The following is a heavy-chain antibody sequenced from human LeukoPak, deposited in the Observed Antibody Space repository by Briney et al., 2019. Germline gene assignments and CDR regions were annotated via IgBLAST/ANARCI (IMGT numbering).Heavy chain of an antibody. CDR1: GYTFTGYY. D-gene: IGHD3-10*02. CDR3: ARGPFDYYDRTQTYMDV. CDR2: INPNSGGT. Sequence: ASVKVSCKASGYTFTGYYMHWMRQAPGQGLEWMGWINPNSGGTNYAQKFQGRVTMTRDTSISTAYMELSRLRSDDTAVYYCARGPFDYYDRTQTYMDVWGKGTTVTVSS. J-gene: IGHJ6*03. V-gene: IGHV1-2*02.